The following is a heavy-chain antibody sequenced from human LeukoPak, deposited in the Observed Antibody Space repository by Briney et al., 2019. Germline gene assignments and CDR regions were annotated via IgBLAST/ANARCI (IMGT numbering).Heavy chain of an antibody. CDR3: ARQEQQLATRRFDY. D-gene: IGHD6-13*01. CDR2: INPNSGGT. Sequence: ASVKVSCKASGYTFTSYYMHWVRQAPGQGLEWMGWINPNSGGTNYAQKFQGRVTMTRDTSISTAYMELSRLRSDDTAVYYCARQEQQLATRRFDYWGQGTLVTVSS. CDR1: GYTFTSYY. V-gene: IGHV1-2*02. J-gene: IGHJ4*02.